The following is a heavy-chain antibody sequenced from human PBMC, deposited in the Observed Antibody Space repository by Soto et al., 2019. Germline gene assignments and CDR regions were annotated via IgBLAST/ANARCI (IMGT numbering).Heavy chain of an antibody. D-gene: IGHD2-2*01. Sequence: GESLKISCTGIGYAFTSYWIAWVRQMPGKGLEWVGIIYPGDSDTRYSPSFQGQVTISVDKSITTAYLQWSSLKASDTAMYYCARGYCTTTICDPWFDPWGQGTLVTVSS. J-gene: IGHJ5*02. CDR3: ARGYCTTTICDPWFDP. V-gene: IGHV5-51*01. CDR1: GYAFTSYW. CDR2: IYPGDSDT.